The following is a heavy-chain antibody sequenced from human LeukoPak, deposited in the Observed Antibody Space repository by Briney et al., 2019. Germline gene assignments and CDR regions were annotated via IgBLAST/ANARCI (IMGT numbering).Heavy chain of an antibody. CDR1: GFTFSSYG. D-gene: IGHD2-21*02. CDR2: ISYDGSNK. J-gene: IGHJ4*02. CDR3: AKWLSDWGGPLHY. Sequence: PGGSLRLSCAASGFTFSSYGMHWVRQAPGKGLEWVAVISYDGSNKYYADSVKGRFTISRDNSKNTLYLQMNSLRAEDTAVYYCAKWLSDWGGPLHYWGQGTLVTVSS. V-gene: IGHV3-30*18.